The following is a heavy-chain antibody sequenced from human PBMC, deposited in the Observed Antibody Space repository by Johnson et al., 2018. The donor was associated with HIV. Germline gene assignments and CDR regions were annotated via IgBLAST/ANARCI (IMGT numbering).Heavy chain of an antibody. CDR1: GLSFSSYG. CDR3: ARVRETKGPYDAFDI. J-gene: IGHJ3*02. Sequence: QVQLVESGGGVVQPGRSVRLSCAASGLSFSSYGMEWVRQAPGKGLEWVAVIWSDGSNKHYADSVKGRFTISRDNSKNTLYLQMGSLRAEDMAVYYCARVRETKGPYDAFDIWGQGTMVTVSS. CDR2: IWSDGSNK. V-gene: IGHV3-33*01. D-gene: IGHD1-1*01.